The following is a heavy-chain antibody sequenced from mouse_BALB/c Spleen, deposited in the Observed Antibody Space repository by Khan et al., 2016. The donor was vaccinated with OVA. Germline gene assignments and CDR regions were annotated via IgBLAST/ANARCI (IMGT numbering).Heavy chain of an antibody. CDR2: IDPYNGGT. J-gene: IGHJ2*01. V-gene: IGHV1S135*01. Sequence: VQLQQSGPELVKPGASVKVSCQASGYSFTDYNMFWVKQSHGKSLEWIGYIDPYNGGTSYNQKFKGKATLTVDKSSSTAFMHLSSLTSEDSAVFYCARTDYYGSSYYFDYWGQGTTLTVSS. CDR3: ARTDYYGSSYYFDY. CDR1: GYSFTDYN. D-gene: IGHD1-1*01.